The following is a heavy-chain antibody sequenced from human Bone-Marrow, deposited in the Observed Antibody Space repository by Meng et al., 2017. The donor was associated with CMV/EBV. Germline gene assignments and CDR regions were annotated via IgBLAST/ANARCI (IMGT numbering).Heavy chain of an antibody. CDR3: ARVRYTTAWADDPNWLDP. V-gene: IGHV3-9*01. D-gene: IGHD2-2*02. CDR2: ISWNSGSI. CDR1: GFTFDDYA. J-gene: IGHJ5*02. Sequence: GGSLRLSCAASGFTFDDYAMHWVRQAPGKGLEWVSGISWNSGSIGYADSVKGRFTISRDNAKNSLYLQMNSLRAEDTGVYYCARVRYTTAWADDPNWLDPWGQGTLVTFSS.